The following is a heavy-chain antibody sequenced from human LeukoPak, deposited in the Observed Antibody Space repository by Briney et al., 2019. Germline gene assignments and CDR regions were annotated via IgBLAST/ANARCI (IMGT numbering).Heavy chain of an antibody. V-gene: IGHV3-53*01. Sequence: GGSLRLSCIASGFTVSSKYMSWVRQAPGKGLEWVSVIYSGGSTYYGESVKGRFTISRDNSKNTVYLQMNALRAEDSAVYYCARGTVWRLGSYGLDVWGQGTTVTVSS. J-gene: IGHJ6*02. CDR2: IYSGGST. D-gene: IGHD3-16*01. CDR3: ARGTVWRLGSYGLDV. CDR1: GFTVSSKY.